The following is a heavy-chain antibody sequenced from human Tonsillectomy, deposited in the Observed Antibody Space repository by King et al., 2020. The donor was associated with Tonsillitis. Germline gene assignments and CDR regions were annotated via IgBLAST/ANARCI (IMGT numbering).Heavy chain of an antibody. J-gene: IGHJ4*02. CDR3: TTVGVVATMSH. CDR1: GFTFSDAW. V-gene: IGHV3-15*01. Sequence: VQLVESGGGLIKPGGSLRLSCAASGFTFSDAWMNWVRQAPGKGLEWVGRIKSKSDGGTTDYAAPVKGRFTISRDDSKSTLYLLMNSLKTEDTALYYCTTVGVVATMSHWGQGTLVTVSS. CDR2: IKSKSDGGTT. D-gene: IGHD5-12*01.